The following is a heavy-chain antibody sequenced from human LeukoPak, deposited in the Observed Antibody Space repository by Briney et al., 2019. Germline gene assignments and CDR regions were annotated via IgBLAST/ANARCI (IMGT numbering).Heavy chain of an antibody. V-gene: IGHV4-39*02. CDR2: IYYSGST. Sequence: SETLSLTCTVSGGSISSSAYYWGWIRQPPGKGLEWIGSIYYSGSTYYNPSLKSRVTISVDTSKNQFSLRLTSVTAADTAVYYCARELRYFDERDAFDIWGQGTMVTVSS. J-gene: IGHJ3*02. D-gene: IGHD3-9*01. CDR1: GGSISSSAYY. CDR3: ARELRYFDERDAFDI.